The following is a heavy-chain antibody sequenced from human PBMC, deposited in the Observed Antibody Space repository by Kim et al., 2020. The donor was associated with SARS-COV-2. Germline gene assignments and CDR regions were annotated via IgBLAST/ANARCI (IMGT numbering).Heavy chain of an antibody. J-gene: IGHJ5*02. V-gene: IGHV3-30-3*01. CDR1: GFTFSSYA. Sequence: GGSLRLSCAASGFTFSSYAMHWVRQAPGKGLEWVAVISYDGSNKYYADSVKGRFTISRDNSKNTLYLQMNSLRAEDTAVYYCARGACRIPWGQGTLVTVSS. CDR3: ARGACRIP. CDR2: ISYDGSNK.